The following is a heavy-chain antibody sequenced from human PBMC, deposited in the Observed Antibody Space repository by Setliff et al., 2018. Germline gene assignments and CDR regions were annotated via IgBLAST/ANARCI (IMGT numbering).Heavy chain of an antibody. J-gene: IGHJ4*02. D-gene: IGHD2-2*01. Sequence: SETLSLTCIVSGESIDSVATGNHYWSWIRQPAGKGLEWIGRVYSNVGTNFNPSLKSRVTISVDTSKNQFSLKLSSVTAADTAVYYCARLSPGGVPIDYWGQGTLVTVSS. CDR2: VYSNVGT. CDR1: GESIDSVATGNHY. V-gene: IGHV4-61*02. CDR3: ARLSPGGVPIDY.